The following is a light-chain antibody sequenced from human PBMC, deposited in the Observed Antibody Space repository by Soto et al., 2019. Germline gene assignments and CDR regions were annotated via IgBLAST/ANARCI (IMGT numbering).Light chain of an antibody. Sequence: QSALTQPPSVSGAPGQRVIISCTGSSSNIGAGYDVHWYQQLPGTAPKLLIYANNNRPSGVPGRFSGSKSGTSASLVITGLQAEDEADYYCQSYDSSLSGYVFGTGTKVTVL. J-gene: IGLJ1*01. CDR1: SSNIGAGYD. CDR2: ANN. V-gene: IGLV1-40*01. CDR3: QSYDSSLSGYV.